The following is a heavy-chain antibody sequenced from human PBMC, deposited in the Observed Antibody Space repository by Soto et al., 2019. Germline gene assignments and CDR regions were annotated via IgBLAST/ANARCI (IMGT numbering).Heavy chain of an antibody. Sequence: SETLSLTCTVSGGSISSYYWSWIRQPPGKGLEWIGYIYYSGSTNYNPSLKSRVTISVDTSKNQFSLKLSSVTAADTAVYYCARGGYCSGGSCYYYYYYGMDVWGQGTTVTVSS. J-gene: IGHJ6*02. CDR3: ARGGYCSGGSCYYYYYYGMDV. CDR1: GGSISSYY. V-gene: IGHV4-59*01. CDR2: IYYSGST. D-gene: IGHD2-15*01.